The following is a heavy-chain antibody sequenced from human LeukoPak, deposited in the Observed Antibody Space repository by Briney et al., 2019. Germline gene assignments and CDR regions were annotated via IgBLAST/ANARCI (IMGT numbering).Heavy chain of an antibody. CDR1: GYTFTSYD. CDR3: ARSSVGARRRIDY. V-gene: IGHV1-8*01. J-gene: IGHJ4*02. Sequence: GASVKVSCKASGYTFTSYDISWVRQATGQGLEWMGWMNPNSGNTGYAQKFQGRVTMTRSTSINTAYMELNSLTSEDTAVYYCARSSVGARRRIDYWGQGTLVTVSS. CDR2: MNPNSGNT. D-gene: IGHD1-26*01.